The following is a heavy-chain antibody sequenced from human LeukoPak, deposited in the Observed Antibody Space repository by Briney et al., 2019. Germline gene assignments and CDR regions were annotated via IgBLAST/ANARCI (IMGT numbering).Heavy chain of an antibody. Sequence: GGSLRLPCAASGFTFSSFAMNWVRQAPGKGLEWVSGIGGSGVTTYHADSVKGRFTISRDNSKNTLYLQMNSLRAEDTAVYYCTKALYCGGDCYSRDDYWGQGTLVTVSS. V-gene: IGHV3-23*01. CDR3: TKALYCGGDCYSRDDY. J-gene: IGHJ4*02. D-gene: IGHD2-21*02. CDR1: GFTFSSFA. CDR2: IGGSGVTT.